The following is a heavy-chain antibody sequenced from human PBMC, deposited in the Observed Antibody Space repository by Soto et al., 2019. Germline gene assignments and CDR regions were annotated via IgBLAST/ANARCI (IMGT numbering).Heavy chain of an antibody. Sequence: PXESLKISCKGCGYSVTSYWIGWVRQMPGKGLEWMGIIYPGDSDTRYSPSFQGQVTISADKSISTAYLQWSSLKASDTAMYYCARYSSSYYYGMDVWGQGNTVTVSS. J-gene: IGHJ6*02. CDR2: IYPGDSDT. V-gene: IGHV5-51*01. CDR1: GYSVTSYW. D-gene: IGHD6-6*01. CDR3: ARYSSSYYYGMDV.